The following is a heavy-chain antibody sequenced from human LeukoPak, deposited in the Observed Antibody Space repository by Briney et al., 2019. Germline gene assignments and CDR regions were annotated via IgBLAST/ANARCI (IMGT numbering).Heavy chain of an antibody. V-gene: IGHV5-51*01. J-gene: IGHJ3*02. CDR1: GYSFTSYW. CDR2: IYPGDSDT. Sequence: GESLKISCKGSGYSFTSYWIGWVRQMPGKGLEWMGIIYPGDSDTRYSPSFQGQVTISADKSISTAYLQWSSLKASDTPMYYCARHVYGGNSAGAFDIWGQGTMVTVSS. CDR3: ARHVYGGNSAGAFDI. D-gene: IGHD4-23*01.